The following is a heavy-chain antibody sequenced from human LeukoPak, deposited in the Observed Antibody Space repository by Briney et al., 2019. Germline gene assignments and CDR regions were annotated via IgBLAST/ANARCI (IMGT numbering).Heavy chain of an antibody. CDR3: ARVRLYYGHDY. CDR2: INHSGST. V-gene: IGHV4-34*01. D-gene: IGHD3-10*01. CDR1: GGSFSGYY. Sequence: PSETLSLTCAVYGGSFSGYYWSWIRQPPGKGLEWIGEINHSGSTNCNPSLKSRVTISVDTSKNQFSLKLSSVTAADTAVYYCARVRLYYGHDYWGQGTLVTVSS. J-gene: IGHJ4*02.